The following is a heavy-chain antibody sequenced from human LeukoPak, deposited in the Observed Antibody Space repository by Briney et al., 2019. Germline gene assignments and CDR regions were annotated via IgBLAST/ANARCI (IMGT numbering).Heavy chain of an antibody. CDR2: IIPILGIA. J-gene: IGHJ4*02. Sequence: GASVKVSCKASGGTFSSYAISWVRQAPGQGLEWMGRIIPILGIANYAQKFQGRVTITADKSTSTAYMELSSLRSEDTAVYYCARDFYDSSGPLAPNFDYWGQGTLVTVSS. V-gene: IGHV1-69*04. D-gene: IGHD3-22*01. CDR3: ARDFYDSSGPLAPNFDY. CDR1: GGTFSSYA.